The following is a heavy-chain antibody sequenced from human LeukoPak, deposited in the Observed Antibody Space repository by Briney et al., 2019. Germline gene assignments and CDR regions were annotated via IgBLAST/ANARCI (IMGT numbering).Heavy chain of an antibody. CDR3: ARHIYWGSESHYYFDY. D-gene: IGHD7-27*01. CDR2: IYYSGST. Sequence: SETLSLTCSVSGDSISSSTHYWGWIRQPPGKALEWIGSIYYSGSTYYNPSLKSRVTISVDTSKNHFSLRLRSVTAADTAFYYCARHIYWGSESHYYFDYWGQRTLVTVSS. CDR1: GDSISSSTHY. J-gene: IGHJ4*02. V-gene: IGHV4-39*01.